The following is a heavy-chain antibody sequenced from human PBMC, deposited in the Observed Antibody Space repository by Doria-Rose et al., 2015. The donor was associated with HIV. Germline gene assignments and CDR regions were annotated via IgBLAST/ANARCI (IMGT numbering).Heavy chain of an antibody. CDR1: GVSLSSPGMG. Sequence: TLKESGPVLVKPTEALTLTCTVSGVSLSSPGMGVSWIRQPPGKALEWLANIFSYDERSYKASLKSRLTISRGSSKSQLVITMTDMDPVDTATYYCARIKSSRWYHKYYFDFWGQGSVVIVSA. CDR3: ARIKSSRWYHKYYFDF. V-gene: IGHV2-26*01. D-gene: IGHD6-13*01. J-gene: IGHJ4*02. CDR2: IFSYDER.